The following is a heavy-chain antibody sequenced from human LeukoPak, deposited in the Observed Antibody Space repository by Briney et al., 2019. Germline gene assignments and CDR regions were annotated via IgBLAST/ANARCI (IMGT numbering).Heavy chain of an antibody. Sequence: SETLSLTCAVYGGSFSGYYWSWIRRPPGKGLEWIGEINHSGSTNYNPSLKSRVTISVDTSKNQFSLKLSSVTAADTAVYYCARRYHLESIAARPPFDYWGQGTLVTVSS. CDR1: GGSFSGYY. V-gene: IGHV4-34*01. CDR2: INHSGST. CDR3: ARRYHLESIAARPPFDY. D-gene: IGHD6-6*01. J-gene: IGHJ4*02.